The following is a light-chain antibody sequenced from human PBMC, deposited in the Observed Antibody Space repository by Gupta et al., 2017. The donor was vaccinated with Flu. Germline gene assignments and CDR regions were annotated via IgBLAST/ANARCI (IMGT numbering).Light chain of an antibody. CDR3: QQYYNTPRT. J-gene: IGKJ1*01. CDR1: QSVFHSPKNKNY. Sequence: DLVKTQSPDSLAVSLGEGATINCKSSQSVFHSPKNKNYLAWYQQKPGQPPKLLIYWASTRQSGVPDRFSGSVSGTDFTLTISSLLAEDVATYYCQQYYNTPRTFGQGTKVEIK. CDR2: WAS. V-gene: IGKV4-1*01.